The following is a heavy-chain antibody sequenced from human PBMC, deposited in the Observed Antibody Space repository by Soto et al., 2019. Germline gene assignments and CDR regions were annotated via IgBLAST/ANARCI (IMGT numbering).Heavy chain of an antibody. CDR3: ASGHCFSSSCSYLDL. CDR1: GGSISSGGSY. V-gene: IGHV4-31*03. CDR2: IYYSGTT. J-gene: IGHJ2*01. D-gene: IGHD2-2*01. Sequence: QVQLQESGPGLVKPSQTLSLTCTVSGGSISSGGSYWSWIRQSPGKGLEWIGYIYYSGTTYYNPSLKSRVSISLATSKNQFSLKLSSLTAADTAIYDCASGHCFSSSCSYLDLWGRGTLVTVSS.